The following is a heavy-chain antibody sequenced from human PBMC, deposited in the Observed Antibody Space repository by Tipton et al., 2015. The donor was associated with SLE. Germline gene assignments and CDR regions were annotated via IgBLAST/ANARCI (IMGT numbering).Heavy chain of an antibody. V-gene: IGHV4-34*01. D-gene: IGHD6-19*01. J-gene: IGHJ4*02. CDR1: GVSLSGYY. CDR3: ARHVVAVAGVDY. CDR2: INHSGST. Sequence: TLSLTCTVYGVSLSGYYWSWIRQPPGKGLEWIGEINHSGSTNYNPSLKSRVTISVDTSKNQFSLKLSSVTAADTAVYYCARHVVAVAGVDYWGQGTLVTVSS.